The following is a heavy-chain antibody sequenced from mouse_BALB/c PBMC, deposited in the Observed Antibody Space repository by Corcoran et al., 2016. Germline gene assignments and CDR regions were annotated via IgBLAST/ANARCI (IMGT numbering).Heavy chain of an antibody. Sequence: EVKLQQSEPELVKTGASVKMSCKASEYTLTNYVMHWVKQKPGQGLEWIGYINPYNDGTKYNEKFKGKATLTSDKSSSTAYMELSSLTSEDSAVYYCARGFWYYVDYWGQGTTLTVSS. CDR3: ARGFWYYVDY. V-gene: IGHV1S136*01. CDR1: EYTLTNYV. CDR2: INPYNDGT. J-gene: IGHJ2*01.